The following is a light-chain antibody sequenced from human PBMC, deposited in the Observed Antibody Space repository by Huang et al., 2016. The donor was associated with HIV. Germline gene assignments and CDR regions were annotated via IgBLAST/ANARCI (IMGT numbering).Light chain of an antibody. CDR1: QSVSSS. V-gene: IGKV3-11*01. CDR2: DTS. J-gene: IGKJ3*01. Sequence: EIVLTQSPATLSLSPGERATLSCKASQSVSSSLAWDQQKPGQAPRLSIYDTSNRATGIPARFSGSESGTDFTLTISSLEPEDFAVYYCQQRSNWPLFTFGPGTKVDIK. CDR3: QQRSNWPLFT.